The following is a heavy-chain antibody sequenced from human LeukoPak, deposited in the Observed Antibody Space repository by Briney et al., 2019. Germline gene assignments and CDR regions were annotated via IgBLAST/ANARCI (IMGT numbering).Heavy chain of an antibody. D-gene: IGHD5-12*01. J-gene: IGHJ3*02. Sequence: EASVKVSCKTSGYTFTSYGIIWVRQAPGQGLEWMGWISAYNGNTNYAQKLQGRVTMTTDTSTSTAYMELRSLRSDDTAVYYCARDPLWLKGDAFDIWGQGTMVTVSS. CDR3: ARDPLWLKGDAFDI. CDR2: ISAYNGNT. CDR1: GYTFTSYG. V-gene: IGHV1-18*01.